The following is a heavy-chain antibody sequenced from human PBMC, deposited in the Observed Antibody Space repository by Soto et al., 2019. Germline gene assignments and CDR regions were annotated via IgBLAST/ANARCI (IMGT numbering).Heavy chain of an antibody. Sequence: GESLKISCKGSGYSFTSYWISWVRQMPGKGLEWMGRIDPSDSYTNYSPSFQGHVTISADKSISTACLQWSSLKASDTAMYYCARQNGYQLLSYYYYYGMEVWGQGTTVTVSS. CDR1: GYSFTSYW. CDR3: ARQNGYQLLSYYYYYGMEV. V-gene: IGHV5-10-1*01. D-gene: IGHD2-2*01. J-gene: IGHJ6*02. CDR2: IDPSDSYT.